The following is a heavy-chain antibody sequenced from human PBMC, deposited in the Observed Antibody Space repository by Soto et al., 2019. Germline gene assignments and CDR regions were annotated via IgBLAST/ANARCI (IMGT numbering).Heavy chain of an antibody. Sequence: PGGSLRLSCAASGFTFTRYSMNWVRQAPGKGLEWVSSISSTTNYIYYGDSMKGRFTISRDNAKNSLYLEMNSLRAEDTAVYYCARDALGGYYIAGSALWWGQGTLVTVSS. CDR2: ISSTTNYI. CDR1: GFTFTRYS. J-gene: IGHJ4*02. CDR3: ARDALGGYYIAGSALW. D-gene: IGHD3-3*01. V-gene: IGHV3-21*06.